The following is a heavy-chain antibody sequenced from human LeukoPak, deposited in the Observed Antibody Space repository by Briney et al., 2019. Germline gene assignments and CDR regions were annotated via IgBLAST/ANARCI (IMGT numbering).Heavy chain of an antibody. CDR3: ASSLAAPGWFDP. V-gene: IGHV1-46*01. CDR2: INPSGGST. D-gene: IGHD6-19*01. Sequence: GASVKVSCKASGYTFTSYYMHWVRQAPGQGLEWMGIINPSGGSTSYAQKFQGRVTTTRDMSTSTVYMELSSLRSEDTAVYYCASSLAAPGWFDPWGQGTLVTVSS. J-gene: IGHJ5*02. CDR1: GYTFTSYY.